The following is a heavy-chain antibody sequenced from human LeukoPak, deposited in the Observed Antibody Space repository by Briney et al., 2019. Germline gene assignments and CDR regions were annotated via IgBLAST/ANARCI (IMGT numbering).Heavy chain of an antibody. J-gene: IGHJ4*02. Sequence: GGSLILSCAAAGFTFSYAWTSWGRQAPGKGLEWVGSIQSKTDGGSTDYAAPVEGIFTISRDNTNNTLYIHMEGLKTENTYVYYCTTDLVVPAATTLTDYWGQGSLVTVSS. CDR2: IQSKTDGGST. CDR1: GFTFSYAW. D-gene: IGHD2-2*01. V-gene: IGHV3-15*01. CDR3: TTDLVVPAATTLTDY.